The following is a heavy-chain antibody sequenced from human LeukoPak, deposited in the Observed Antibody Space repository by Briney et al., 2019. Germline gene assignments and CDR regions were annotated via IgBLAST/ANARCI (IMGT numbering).Heavy chain of an antibody. CDR2: ISSTSSYI. CDR1: GFTFSSYS. V-gene: IGHV3-21*01. CDR3: ARVKRYCSGGSCYSGRFDP. D-gene: IGHD2-15*01. J-gene: IGHJ5*02. Sequence: PGGSLRLSCAASGFTFSSYSMNWVRQAPGKGLEWVSSISSTSSYIYYADSVKGRFTISRDNAKNSLYLQMNSLRAEDTAVYYCARVKRYCSGGSCYSGRFDPWGQGTLVTVSS.